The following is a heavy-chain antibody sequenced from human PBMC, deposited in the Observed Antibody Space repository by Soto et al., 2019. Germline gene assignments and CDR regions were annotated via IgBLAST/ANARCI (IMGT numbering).Heavy chain of an antibody. CDR2: IYYSGST. Sequence: QVQLQESGPGLVKPSQTLSLTCTVSGGSISSGGYYWSWIRQHPGKGLEWIGYIYYSGSTYYNPSLKSPVTISVDTSKNQCSLKLRSVTAADTAGYYGARAPSIPGRYNYAYYGSDVWGQGTTVTFSS. D-gene: IGHD1-1*01. CDR3: ARAPSIPGRYNYAYYGSDV. V-gene: IGHV4-31*01. CDR1: GGSISSGGYY. J-gene: IGHJ6*02.